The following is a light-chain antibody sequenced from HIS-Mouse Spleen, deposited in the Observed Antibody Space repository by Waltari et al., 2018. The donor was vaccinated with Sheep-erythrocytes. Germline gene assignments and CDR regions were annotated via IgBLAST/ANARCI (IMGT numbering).Light chain of an antibody. CDR2: GAS. J-gene: IGKJ1*01. CDR1: QSVSSN. V-gene: IGKV3-15*01. Sequence: EIVMTQSTATLSVSPGERATLSCRASQSVSSNLAWYQQKPGQAPRLLIYGASTRATGIPATFSVSASGTEFTLTIGRMQSEGFAVYYCQQYNNWMGTFGQGTKVEIK. CDR3: QQYNNWMGT.